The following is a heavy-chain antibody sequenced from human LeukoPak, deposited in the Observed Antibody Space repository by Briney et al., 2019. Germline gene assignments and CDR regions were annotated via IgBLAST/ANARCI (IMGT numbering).Heavy chain of an antibody. J-gene: IGHJ4*02. V-gene: IGHV3-53*01. D-gene: IGHD1-20*01. CDR3: AKDREGITGDY. CDR2: IYRGGSR. CDR1: GFTVSANY. Sequence: GGSLRLSCAASGFTVSANYMSWVRQVPGKGPEWVSVIYRGGSRYYADSVKGRFTISRDNSKNTLYLQMNSLRAEDTAVYYCAKDREGITGDYWGQGTLVTVSS.